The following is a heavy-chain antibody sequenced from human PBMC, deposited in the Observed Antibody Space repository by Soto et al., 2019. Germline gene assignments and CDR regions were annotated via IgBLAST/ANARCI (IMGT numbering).Heavy chain of an antibody. CDR2: IHYSGST. CDR1: GGSISSGGYY. J-gene: IGHJ5*02. D-gene: IGHD6-19*01. Sequence: PSETLSLTCTVSGGSISSGGYYWSWIRQHPGKGLEWIGYIHYSGSTYYNPSFKSRVTISVDTSKNQFSLKLSSVTAADTAVYYCARGKGIAVAGWFDPWGQGTLVTVSS. CDR3: ARGKGIAVAGWFDP. V-gene: IGHV4-31*03.